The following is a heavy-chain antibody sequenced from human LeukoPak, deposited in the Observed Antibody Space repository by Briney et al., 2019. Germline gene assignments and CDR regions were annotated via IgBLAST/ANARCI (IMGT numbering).Heavy chain of an antibody. CDR3: ARGGYSSGWYRD. J-gene: IGHJ4*02. D-gene: IGHD6-19*01. CDR1: GFTVSTNY. CDR2: VYSGGST. V-gene: IGHV3-53*01. Sequence: GGSLRRSCAASGFTVSTNYMNWVRQAPGKGLKCVSVVYSGGSTYYADSVKGRFTISRDNSQNTLYLQMNSLRAEDTAVYYCARGGYSSGWYRDWGQGTLVTVSS.